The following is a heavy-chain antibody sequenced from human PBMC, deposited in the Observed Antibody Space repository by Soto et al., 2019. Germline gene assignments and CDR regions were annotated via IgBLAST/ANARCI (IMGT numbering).Heavy chain of an antibody. Sequence: GGSLRLSCAASGFTFSSYAMSWVRQATGKGLEWVSAIGTAGDTYYPGSVKGRFTISRENAKNSLYLQMNSLRAGDTAVYYCARGVQHCSGGSCYSGYGMDVWGQGTTVTVSS. V-gene: IGHV3-13*01. CDR1: GFTFSSYA. J-gene: IGHJ6*02. D-gene: IGHD2-15*01. CDR3: ARGVQHCSGGSCYSGYGMDV. CDR2: IGTAGDT.